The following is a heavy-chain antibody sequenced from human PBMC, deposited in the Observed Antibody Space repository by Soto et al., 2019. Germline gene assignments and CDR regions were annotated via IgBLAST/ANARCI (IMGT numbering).Heavy chain of an antibody. CDR1: GGTFSFYS. CDR3: VVYCSGGTCSGPPYGLGV. J-gene: IGHJ6*04. Sequence: QVHLVQSGAEVKRPGSSVKVTCQASGGTFSFYSIGWVRQAPGQGLEWMGRTISAFGSSNSAQKFRGRDSMTAEESTATAYMELTSLTSEDTGVNYWVVYCSGGTCSGPPYGLGVWGGGTKVIVSS. V-gene: IGHV1-69*18. CDR2: TISAFGSS. D-gene: IGHD2-15*01.